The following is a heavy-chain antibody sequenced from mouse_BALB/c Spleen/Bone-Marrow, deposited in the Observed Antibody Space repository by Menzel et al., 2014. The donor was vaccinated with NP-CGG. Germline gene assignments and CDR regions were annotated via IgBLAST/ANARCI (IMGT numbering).Heavy chain of an antibody. J-gene: IGHJ2*01. CDR2: IRNKANGYTT. V-gene: IGHV7-3*02. CDR1: GFTFTDYY. CDR3: ARDMGLLRFDY. D-gene: IGHD1-1*01. Sequence: VHVKQSGGGLVQPGGSLRLSCATSGFTFTDYYMSWVRQPPGKALEWLAFIRNKANGYTTEYSASVKGRFTISRDNSQSILYLQMNTLRAEDSATYYCARDMGLLRFDYWGHGTALTVSS.